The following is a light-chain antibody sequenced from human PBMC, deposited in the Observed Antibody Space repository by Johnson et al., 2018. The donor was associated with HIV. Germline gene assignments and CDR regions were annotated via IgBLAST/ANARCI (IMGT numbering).Light chain of an antibody. CDR2: DNN. CDR3: GTWDSSLSAYV. J-gene: IGLJ1*01. V-gene: IGLV1-51*01. Sequence: QSILTQPPSVSAAPGQKVTISCSGSSSNIGNNYVSWYQQLPGTAPKLLIYDNNKRPSGIPDRFSGSKSGTSATLGIPELQTGDEADYYCGTWDSSLSAYVVGTGTKVTVL. CDR1: SSNIGNNY.